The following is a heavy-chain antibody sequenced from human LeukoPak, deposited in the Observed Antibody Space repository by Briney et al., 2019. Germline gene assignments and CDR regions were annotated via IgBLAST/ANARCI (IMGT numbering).Heavy chain of an antibody. J-gene: IGHJ4*02. D-gene: IGHD3-10*01. CDR3: ARYDYGSGTHLH. Sequence: PSETLSLTCTVSGGSIDSGVLYWSWIRQHPGEGLEWLGYISHRGATSYSPSLRGRLSISVDKSRGQFSLKLTSVTVADTAVYYCARYDYGSGTHLHWGQGTLVTVSS. CDR2: ISHRGAT. CDR1: GGSIDSGVLY. V-gene: IGHV4-31*03.